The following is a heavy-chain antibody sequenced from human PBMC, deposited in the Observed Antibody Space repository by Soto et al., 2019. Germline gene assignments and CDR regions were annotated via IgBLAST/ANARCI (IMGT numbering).Heavy chain of an antibody. D-gene: IGHD5-12*01. CDR1: GGSISNYY. V-gene: IGHV4-59*01. CDR2: IYYSGSS. J-gene: IGHJ6*03. CDR3: ARVKYSGYDTVYYYYMDA. Sequence: LETLSLTCTVSGGSISNYYWSWIRQSPGKGLEWIGYIYYSGSSNYNPSLKSRVTISVDTSKNQFSLKLSSVTAADTAVYYCARVKYSGYDTVYYYYMDAWGKGTTVTVSS.